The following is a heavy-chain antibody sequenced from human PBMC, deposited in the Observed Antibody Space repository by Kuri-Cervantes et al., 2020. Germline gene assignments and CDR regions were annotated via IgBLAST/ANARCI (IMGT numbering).Heavy chain of an antibody. CDR1: GYTFTGYY. Sequence: ASVKVSCKASGYTFTGYYMHWVRQAPGQGLEWMGWINPNSGGTNYAQKFQGWVTMTRDTSISTAYMELSRLRSDDTAVYYCARDSRYSSGWYLGTYWGQGTLVTVSS. CDR2: INPNSGGT. J-gene: IGHJ4*02. CDR3: ARDSRYSSGWYLGTY. V-gene: IGHV1-2*04. D-gene: IGHD6-19*01.